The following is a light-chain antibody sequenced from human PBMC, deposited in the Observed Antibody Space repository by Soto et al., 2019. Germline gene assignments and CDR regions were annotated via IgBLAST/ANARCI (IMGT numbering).Light chain of an antibody. CDR2: DAS. CDR3: QQRSNWPPVT. J-gene: IGKJ4*01. CDR1: QSINRH. V-gene: IGKV3-11*01. Sequence: EIVLTQSPATLSLSPGERATLSCRASQSINRHLAWYHQKPGQAPRLLILDASDRATGIPARFSGSGSVTDFTLTISSLEPEDFAVYYCQQRSNWPPVTFGGGTKVEIK.